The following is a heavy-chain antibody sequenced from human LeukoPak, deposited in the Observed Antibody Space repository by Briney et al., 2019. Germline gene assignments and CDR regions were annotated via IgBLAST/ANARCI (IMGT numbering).Heavy chain of an antibody. CDR3: ASDGTYYYDSSGDLWGKDDAFDI. V-gene: IGHV3-7*01. CDR1: GFTFSSHW. CDR2: IKQDGREK. D-gene: IGHD3-22*01. J-gene: IGHJ3*02. Sequence: GGSLRLSCAASGFTFSSHWMSWVRQAPGEGLEWVANIKQDGREKYYVGSVKGRFTINRDNAKNSLYLQMNSLRAEDTAVYYCASDGTYYYDSSGDLWGKDDAFDIWGQGTMVTVSS.